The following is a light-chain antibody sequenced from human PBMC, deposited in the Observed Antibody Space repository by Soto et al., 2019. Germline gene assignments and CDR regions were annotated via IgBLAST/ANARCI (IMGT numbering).Light chain of an antibody. J-gene: IGLJ1*01. Sequence: QSALTQPPSASGSPGQSVTISCTGGSSDVGGYNYVSWYQQFPGKAPKLIIYEVTKRPSGVPDRFSGSKSGNTASLTVSGLQAEDEADYYCSSFADRNNFVFGTGTKVTVL. CDR2: EVT. CDR3: SSFADRNNFV. CDR1: SSDVGGYNY. V-gene: IGLV2-8*01.